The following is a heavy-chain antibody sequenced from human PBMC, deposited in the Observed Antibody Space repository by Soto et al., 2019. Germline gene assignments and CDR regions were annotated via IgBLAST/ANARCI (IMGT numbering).Heavy chain of an antibody. CDR3: ARERGDSDYYDSSGPFDY. Sequence: ASVKVSCKASGYTFTGYYMHWVRQAPGQGLEWMGWINPNSGGTNYAQKFQGWVTMTRDTSISTAYMELSRLRSDDTAVYYCARERGDSDYYDSSGPFDYWGQGTLVTVSS. V-gene: IGHV1-2*04. D-gene: IGHD3-22*01. J-gene: IGHJ4*02. CDR2: INPNSGGT. CDR1: GYTFTGYY.